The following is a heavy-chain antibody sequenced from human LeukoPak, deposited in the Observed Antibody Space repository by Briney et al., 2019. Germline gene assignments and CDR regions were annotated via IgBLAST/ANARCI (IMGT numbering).Heavy chain of an antibody. CDR1: GYTFTSYG. Sequence: ASVKVSCKASGYTFTSYGISWVRQAPGQGLEWMGWISAYNGNTNYAQKLQGRVNMTTDTSTSTAYMELRSLRSDDTAVYYCARELTGDYVWGSYRYHYFDYWGQGTLVTVSS. D-gene: IGHD3-16*02. CDR3: ARELTGDYVWGSYRYHYFDY. V-gene: IGHV1-18*01. CDR2: ISAYNGNT. J-gene: IGHJ4*02.